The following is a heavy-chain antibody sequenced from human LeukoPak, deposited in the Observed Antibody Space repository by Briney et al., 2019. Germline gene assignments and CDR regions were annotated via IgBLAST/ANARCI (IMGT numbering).Heavy chain of an antibody. CDR1: GGSFSGYY. J-gene: IGHJ4*02. CDR2: INHSGST. V-gene: IGHV4-34*01. D-gene: IGHD6-13*01. Sequence: SETLSLTCAVYGGSFSGYYWSWIRQPPGQGLEWIGEINHSGSTNYNPSLKSRVTISVGTFKNQFSLKLSSVTAADTAVYYCAGGQQLAYFDYWGQGTLVTVSS. CDR3: AGGQQLAYFDY.